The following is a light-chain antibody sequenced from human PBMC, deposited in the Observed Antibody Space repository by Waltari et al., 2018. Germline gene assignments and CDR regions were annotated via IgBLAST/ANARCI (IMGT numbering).Light chain of an antibody. V-gene: IGLV4-69*01. CDR2: VNSDGSH. J-gene: IGLJ3*02. CDR1: SGHSSNI. Sequence: QLVLTQSPSASPSPGASVKLTCTLSSGHSSNIIAWLQQQPGKGPRYLMKVNSDGSHRKGDEIPDRFSGSSSGAERYLTISSLQSEDEADYYCETGGHGTWVFGGGTKLTVL. CDR3: ETGGHGTWV.